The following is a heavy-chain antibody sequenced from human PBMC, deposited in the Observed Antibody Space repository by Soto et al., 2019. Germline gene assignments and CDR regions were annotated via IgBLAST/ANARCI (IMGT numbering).Heavy chain of an antibody. D-gene: IGHD2-15*01. CDR2: MNPSSGET. V-gene: IGHV1-8*01. J-gene: IGHJ4*01. Sequence: ASVKVSCKTSGYNFTNFDINWVRQAPGRGLVWMGWMNPSSGETGSAQNFQGRVTMTRDISTRTFFMQLTSLRSEDTAIYYCARLAEYCNGIKCYSNFDFWGHGTQVTVSS. CDR3: ARLAEYCNGIKCYSNFDF. CDR1: GYNFTNFD.